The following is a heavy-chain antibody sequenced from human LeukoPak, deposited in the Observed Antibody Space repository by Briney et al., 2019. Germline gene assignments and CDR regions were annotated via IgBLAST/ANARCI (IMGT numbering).Heavy chain of an antibody. CDR3: ARDSYRSSTSCPGAFDI. Sequence: PSETLSLTCTVSGGSISSYYWSWFRQPPGKGLEWIGYIYYSGITIYNPSLKSRVTISVDTSKNQFSLKLSSVTAADTAVYYCARDSYRSSTSCPGAFDIWGQGTMVTVSS. D-gene: IGHD2-2*01. CDR2: IYYSGIT. CDR1: GGSISSYY. J-gene: IGHJ3*02. V-gene: IGHV4-59*01.